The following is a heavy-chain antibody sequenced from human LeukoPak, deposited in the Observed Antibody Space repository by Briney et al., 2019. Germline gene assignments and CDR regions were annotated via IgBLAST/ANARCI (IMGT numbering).Heavy chain of an antibody. CDR2: INHSGST. Sequence: SETLSLTCAVYGGSFSGYYWSWIRQPPGKGLEWIGEINHSGSTNYNPSLKSRVTISVDTSKNQFSLKLSSVTAADTAVYYCARLTGVGATPGFDYWGQGTLVTVSS. D-gene: IGHD1-26*01. J-gene: IGHJ4*02. V-gene: IGHV4-34*01. CDR3: ARLTGVGATPGFDY. CDR1: GGSFSGYY.